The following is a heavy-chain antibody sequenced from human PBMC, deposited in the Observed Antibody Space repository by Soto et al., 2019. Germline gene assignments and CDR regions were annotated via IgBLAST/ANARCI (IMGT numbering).Heavy chain of an antibody. D-gene: IGHD6-19*01. CDR2: IWYDGSNK. CDR3: ARDKTVAGLDY. Sequence: QVQLVESGGGVVQPGRSLRLSCAASGFTFSSYGMHWVGQAPGKGLEWVAVIWYDGSNKYYADSVKGRFTISRDNSKNTLYLQMNSLRAEDTAVYYCARDKTVAGLDYWGQGTLVTVSS. CDR1: GFTFSSYG. J-gene: IGHJ4*02. V-gene: IGHV3-33*01.